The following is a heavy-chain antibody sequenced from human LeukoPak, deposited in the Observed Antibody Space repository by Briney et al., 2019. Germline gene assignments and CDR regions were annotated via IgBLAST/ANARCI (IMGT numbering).Heavy chain of an antibody. Sequence: SGGSLRLSCAASGFTFSSYWMSWVRQAPGKGLEWVANIKQDGSEKYYVDSVKGRFTISRDNAKNSLYLQMNSLRAEDTAVYYCARDRLGVVLPYYYYYMDVWGKGTTVTVSS. CDR1: GFTFSSYW. V-gene: IGHV3-7*01. CDR3: ARDRLGVVLPYYYYYMDV. J-gene: IGHJ6*03. D-gene: IGHD3-3*01. CDR2: IKQDGSEK.